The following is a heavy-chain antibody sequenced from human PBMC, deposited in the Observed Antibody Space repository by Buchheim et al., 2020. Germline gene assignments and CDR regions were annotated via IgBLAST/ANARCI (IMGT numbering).Heavy chain of an antibody. CDR2: IIPLLGTT. D-gene: IGHD2-2*01. CDR3: AREKNGIKDIVVIPDAKNWFDP. Sequence: QVQLVQSGAEVKKPGSSVKVSCKASGGTFSIYAITWVRQAPGQGLEWMGGIIPLLGTTNYAQKFQGRVTITADESTSTAYRELSSMRSDETAMYYCAREKNGIKDIVVIPDAKNWFDPWGQGTL. CDR1: GGTFSIYA. V-gene: IGHV1-69*01. J-gene: IGHJ5*02.